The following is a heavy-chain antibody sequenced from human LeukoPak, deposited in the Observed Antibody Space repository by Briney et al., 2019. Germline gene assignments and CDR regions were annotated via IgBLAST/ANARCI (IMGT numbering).Heavy chain of an antibody. J-gene: IGHJ6*03. CDR2: MNPNSGNT. D-gene: IGHD3-22*01. CDR3: ARSSATYYYDSSGYVYYMDV. Sequence: ASVKVSCKASGYTFTSYDINWVRQATGQGLESMGWMNPNSGNTGYAQKFQGRVTITRNTSISTAYMELSSLRSEDTAVYYCARSSATYYYDSSGYVYYMDVWGKGTTVTVSS. V-gene: IGHV1-8*03. CDR1: GYTFTSYD.